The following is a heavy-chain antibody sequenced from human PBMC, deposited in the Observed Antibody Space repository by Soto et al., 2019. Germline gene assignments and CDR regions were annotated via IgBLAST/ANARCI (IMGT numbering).Heavy chain of an antibody. D-gene: IGHD3-10*01. J-gene: IGHJ5*02. CDR3: ARVEYDTEICYYDQ. V-gene: IGHV4-30-2*01. CDR2: VYQSGSD. Sequence: SETLSLSCTVSGGSIRRDAYAWSWIRQPPGKGLEWIGYVYQSGSDYYIQSLQSRVTILLVSSRNEFDLKLISVTAVDTAVFFCARVEYDTEICYYDQWGQGTLVTVYS. CDR1: GGSIRRDAYA.